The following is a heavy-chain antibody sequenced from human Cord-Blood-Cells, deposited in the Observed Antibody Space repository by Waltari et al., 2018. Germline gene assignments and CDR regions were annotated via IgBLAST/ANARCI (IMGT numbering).Heavy chain of an antibody. D-gene: IGHD3-10*01. V-gene: IGHV4-30-2*01. CDR2: VYLSGST. J-gene: IGHJ4*02. CDR3: ARGSSGSYGYYFDY. CDR1: GGSISSGGYS. Sequence: QLQLQESGSGLVKPSQTLSLTCAVSGGSISSGGYSWSWIRQPPGKGLEWIGYVYLSGSTYYNPSLKSRVTRSVDRSKNQFSLKLSSVTAADTAVYYCARGSSGSYGYYFDYWGQGTLVTVSS.